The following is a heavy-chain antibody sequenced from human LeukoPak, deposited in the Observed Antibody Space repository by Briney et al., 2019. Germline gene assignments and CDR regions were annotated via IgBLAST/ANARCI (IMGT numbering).Heavy chain of an antibody. J-gene: IGHJ5*02. CDR2: TNDSGTT. CDR3: ARALMTLVRGVPRTTWFDP. D-gene: IGHD3-10*01. V-gene: IGHV4-34*01. CDR1: GGSFSGYY. Sequence: PSETLSLTCTVSGGSFSGYYWTWVRQAPGKGLEWIGETNDSGTTNYNASLNNRVTISVDPSKSEFSLKMTSLTAADTAVFYCARALMTLVRGVPRTTWFDPWGQGTLVTVSS.